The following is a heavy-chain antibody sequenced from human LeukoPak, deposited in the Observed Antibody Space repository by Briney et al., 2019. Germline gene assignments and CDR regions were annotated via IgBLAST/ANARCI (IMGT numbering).Heavy chain of an antibody. J-gene: IGHJ4*02. CDR1: GGSFSGYY. CDR3: ARQHGGLGGGWYSY. D-gene: IGHD6-19*01. Sequence: RPSETLSLTCAVYGGSFSGYYWSWVRQPPGKGLEWSGEINHSGSTNYNPCLKSRVTISVDTSKTQFSLKLRSVPAADTAVYYCARQHGGLGGGWYSYWGQGTLVTVSS. V-gene: IGHV4-34*01. CDR2: INHSGST.